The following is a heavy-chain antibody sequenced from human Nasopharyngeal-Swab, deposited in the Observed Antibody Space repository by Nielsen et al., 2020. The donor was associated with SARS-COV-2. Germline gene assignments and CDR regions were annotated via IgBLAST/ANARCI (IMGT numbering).Heavy chain of an antibody. V-gene: IGHV2-26*01. J-gene: IGHJ4*02. CDR1: GFSLSTSGVG. Sequence: SGPTLVKPTQTLTLTCTFSGFSLSTSGVGVGWIRQPPGKALEWLAHIFSNDEKSYSTSLKSRLTISKDTSKSQVVLTMTNMDPVDTATYYCARILKDYDILTGYYISRGSYYFDYWGQGTLVTVSS. CDR3: ARILKDYDILTGYYISRGSYYFDY. CDR2: IFSNDEK. D-gene: IGHD3-9*01.